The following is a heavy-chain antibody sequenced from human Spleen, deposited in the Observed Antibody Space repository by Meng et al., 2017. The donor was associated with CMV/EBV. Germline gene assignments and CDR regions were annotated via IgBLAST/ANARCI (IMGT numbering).Heavy chain of an antibody. CDR3: ATSLFEVRFPPLVGS. D-gene: IGHD2-8*02. CDR1: DGSISSTIFY. CDR2: ISYSGST. V-gene: IGHV4-39*07. J-gene: IGHJ5*02. Sequence: SETLSLTCNVSDGSISSTIFYWGWIRQPPGKGLEWIGSISYSGSTYYNPSLKSRVTISVDTSKNQFSLKVNSVTAADTAIYYCATSLFEVRFPPLVGSWGQGTLVTVSS.